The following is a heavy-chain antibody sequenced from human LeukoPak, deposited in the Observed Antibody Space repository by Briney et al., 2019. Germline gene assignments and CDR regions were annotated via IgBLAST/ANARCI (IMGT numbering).Heavy chain of an antibody. J-gene: IGHJ1*01. CDR3: ARASNDYGDYQYFQH. CDR1: GGTFSSYA. D-gene: IGHD4-17*01. Sequence: GASVKVSCKASGGTFSSYAISWVRQAPGQGLEWMGGIIPIFGTANYAQKFQGRVTITADKSTSTAYMELSSLRSEDTAVYYCARASNDYGDYQYFQHWDQGTLVTVSS. CDR2: IIPIFGTA. V-gene: IGHV1-69*06.